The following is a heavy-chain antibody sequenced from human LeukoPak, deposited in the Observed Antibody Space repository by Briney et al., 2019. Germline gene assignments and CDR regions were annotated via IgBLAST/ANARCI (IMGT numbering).Heavy chain of an antibody. CDR3: ARDWDPLPTAIGSAAFDL. CDR2: ISHEGGNT. V-gene: IGHV3-30-3*01. Sequence: GGSLRLSCAASGFIFSNFAMHWVRQAPGKGLEWLAVISHEGGNTHYADSVKGRFTVSRDNSKNILFLQVTTLKFEDTSVYYCARDWDPLPTAIGSAAFDLWGQGTLVTVS. D-gene: IGHD2-21*02. J-gene: IGHJ3*01. CDR1: GFIFSNFA.